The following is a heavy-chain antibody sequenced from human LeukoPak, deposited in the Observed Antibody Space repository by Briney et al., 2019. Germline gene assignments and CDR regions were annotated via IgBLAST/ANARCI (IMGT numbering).Heavy chain of an antibody. CDR3: ARDDYAGVDY. V-gene: IGHV4-30-2*01. Sequence: SETLSLTCAVSGGSISSGGYSGSWIRQPPGKGLEWIGYIYHSGGTYYNPSLKSRVTISVDRSKNQFSLKLSSVTAADTAVYYCARDDYAGVDYWGQGTLVTVSS. CDR1: GGSISSGGYS. J-gene: IGHJ4*02. D-gene: IGHD4-17*01. CDR2: IYHSGGT.